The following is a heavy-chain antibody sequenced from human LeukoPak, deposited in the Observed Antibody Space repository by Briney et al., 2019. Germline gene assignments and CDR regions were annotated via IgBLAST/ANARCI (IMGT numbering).Heavy chain of an antibody. CDR3: ARIGGVGYYYYMDV. V-gene: IGHV4-39*01. CDR2: IHYSGST. Sequence: SETLSLTCTVSGGSISSSSYYWGWIRQPPGKGLEWIGSIHYSGSTYYNPSLKSRVTISVDTSKNQFSLKLSSVTAADTAVYYCARIGGVGYYYYMDVWGKGTTVTVSS. J-gene: IGHJ6*03. CDR1: GGSISSSSYY. D-gene: IGHD2-8*01.